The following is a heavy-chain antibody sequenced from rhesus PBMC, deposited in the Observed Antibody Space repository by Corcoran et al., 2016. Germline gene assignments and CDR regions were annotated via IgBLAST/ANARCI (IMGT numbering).Heavy chain of an antibody. V-gene: IGHV4-169*01. CDR2: IYGICSST. J-gene: IGHJ4*01. D-gene: IGHD2-15*01. CDR3: AISRNIFLVDADDY. Sequence: QLQLQESGPGMVKSSEHLCVNCDISGGAISSSYWRWFRQAPVTGLEWIEYIYGICSSTNYNPSLKSIVTLSGDTSKNQRSLKLISVTTADTAVYYCAISRNIFLVDADDYWGQGVLVTVSS. CDR1: GGAISSSY.